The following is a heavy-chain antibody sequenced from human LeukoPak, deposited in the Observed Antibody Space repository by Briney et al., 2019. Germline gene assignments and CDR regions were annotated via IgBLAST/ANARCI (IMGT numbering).Heavy chain of an antibody. CDR2: IYYSGST. CDR1: GGSISSSSYY. CDR3: ARTGIQLWLLAPSYYFDY. D-gene: IGHD5-18*01. Sequence: SETLSLTCTVSGGSISSSSYYWGWIRQPPGKGLEWIGSIYYSGSTYYNPSLKSRVTISVDTSKNQFSLKLSSVTAADTAVYYCARTGIQLWLLAPSYYFDYWGQRTLVTVSS. J-gene: IGHJ4*02. V-gene: IGHV4-39*01.